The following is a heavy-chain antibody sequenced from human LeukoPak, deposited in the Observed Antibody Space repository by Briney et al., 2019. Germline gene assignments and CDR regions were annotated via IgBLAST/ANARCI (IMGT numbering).Heavy chain of an antibody. J-gene: IGHJ4*02. CDR3: AKPGGGSSIGY. CDR2: VWYDETNK. CDR1: GFTFSSYG. V-gene: IGHV3-30*02. D-gene: IGHD6-6*01. Sequence: PGGSLRLSCAASGFTFSSYGMHWVRQAPDKGLDWVAFVWYDETNKYYADSVKGRFTISRDNSKNTLYLQMNSLRADDTAVYYCAKPGGGSSIGYWGQGTPVTVFS.